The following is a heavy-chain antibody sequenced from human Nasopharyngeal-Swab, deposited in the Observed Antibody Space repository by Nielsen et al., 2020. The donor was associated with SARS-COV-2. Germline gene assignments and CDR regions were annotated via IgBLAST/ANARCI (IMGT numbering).Heavy chain of an antibody. CDR2: ISGSGGST. J-gene: IGHJ4*02. D-gene: IGHD6-19*01. CDR1: GFTFSSYA. CDR3: AKGPSAVAGTGWDY. Sequence: GESLKISCAASGFTFSSYAMSWVRQAPGKGLEWVSAISGSGGSTYYADSVKGRFTISRDNSKNTLYLQMNSLRAEDTAVYYCAKGPSAVAGTGWDYWGQGTLVTVSS. V-gene: IGHV3-23*01.